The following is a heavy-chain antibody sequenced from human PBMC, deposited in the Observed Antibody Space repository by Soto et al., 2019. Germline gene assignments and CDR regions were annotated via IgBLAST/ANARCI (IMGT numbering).Heavy chain of an antibody. Sequence: QLQLQESGPGLVKPSETLSLTCTVSGGSISSSSYYWGWIRQPPGKGLEWIGSIYYSGSTYYNPSLKSRVTISVDTSKNQFSLKLSSVTAADTAVYYCASCIAAAGTYFQSEIPPNWFDPWGQGTLVTVSS. CDR1: GGSISSSSYY. CDR3: ASCIAAAGTYFQSEIPPNWFDP. V-gene: IGHV4-39*01. D-gene: IGHD6-13*01. CDR2: IYYSGST. J-gene: IGHJ5*02.